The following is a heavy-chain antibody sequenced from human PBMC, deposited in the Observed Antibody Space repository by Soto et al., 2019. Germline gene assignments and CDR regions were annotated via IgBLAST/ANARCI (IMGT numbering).Heavy chain of an antibody. CDR3: VKATYPLWAAAVEGAYYYYGMDV. D-gene: IGHD6-13*01. J-gene: IGHJ6*02. V-gene: IGHV3-30*18. CDR1: GFTFSSYG. Sequence: GGSLRLSCAASGFTFSSYGMHWVRQAPGKGLEWVAVISYDGSNKYYADSVKGRFTISRDNSKNTLYLQMNSLRAEDTAVYYCVKATYPLWAAAVEGAYYYYGMDVWGRGNTVT. CDR2: ISYDGSNK.